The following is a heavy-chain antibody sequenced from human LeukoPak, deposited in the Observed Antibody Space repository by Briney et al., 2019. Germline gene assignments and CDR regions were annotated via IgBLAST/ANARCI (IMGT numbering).Heavy chain of an antibody. CDR2: INPNSGGT. Sequence: ASVKVSCKASGYTFTGNYMHWVRQAPGQGLEWMGWINPNSGGTNYAQKFQGRVTMTRDTSISTAYMELSRLRSDDTAVYYCARIGNRASSFNYWGQGTLVTVSS. J-gene: IGHJ4*02. CDR3: ARIGNRASSFNY. V-gene: IGHV1-2*02. CDR1: GYTFTGNY. D-gene: IGHD2-2*01.